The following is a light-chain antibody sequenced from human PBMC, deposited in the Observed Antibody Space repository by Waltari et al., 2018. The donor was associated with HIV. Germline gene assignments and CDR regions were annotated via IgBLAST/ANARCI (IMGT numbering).Light chain of an antibody. Sequence: QSVLTQPPSVSAAPSQRVTISCSGSSSNIGNNAVNWYQQVPGKAPNLLIYYDDLLSAGVSDRFSGSKSGTSASLAIRGLQSEDEAEYYCAAWDDYLNGYVFGSGTKVTVL. CDR1: SSNIGNNA. J-gene: IGLJ1*01. CDR3: AAWDDYLNGYV. V-gene: IGLV1-36*01. CDR2: YDD.